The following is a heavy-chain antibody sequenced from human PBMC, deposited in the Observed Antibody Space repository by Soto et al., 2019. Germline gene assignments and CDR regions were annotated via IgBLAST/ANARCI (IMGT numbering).Heavy chain of an antibody. CDR1: GGSLSYYY. Sequence: PSETLSLTCAVYGGSLSYYYWSWIRQSPGKGLECIGEINHSGSTNYSPSLKSRVTISVDTSKKQFSLNLTSVTAADTAVYYCARGLRASFGVRLSYYYYGMDVWGQGTTVTVSS. D-gene: IGHD3-10*01. CDR2: INHSGST. V-gene: IGHV4-34*01. J-gene: IGHJ6*02. CDR3: ARGLRASFGVRLSYYYYGMDV.